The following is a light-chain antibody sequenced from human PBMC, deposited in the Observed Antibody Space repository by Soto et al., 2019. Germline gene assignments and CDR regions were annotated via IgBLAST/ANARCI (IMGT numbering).Light chain of an antibody. V-gene: IGLV2-14*03. CDR1: SSDVGGYKY. J-gene: IGLJ2*01. Sequence: QSALTQPASVSGSPGQSIAISCTGTSSDVGGYKYVSWYQQHPGKAPKLMLYDVNSRPSGVSDRFSGSKSGNTASLTISGLQAEDEADYYCSSYSGSSTLVVSGGGTKLTVL. CDR2: DVN. CDR3: SSYSGSSTLVV.